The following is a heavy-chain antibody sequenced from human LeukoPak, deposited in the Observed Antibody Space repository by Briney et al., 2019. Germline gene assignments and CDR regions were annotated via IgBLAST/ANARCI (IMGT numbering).Heavy chain of an antibody. J-gene: IGHJ4*02. V-gene: IGHV4-34*01. CDR2: INHSGTT. D-gene: IGHD5-18*01. Sequence: SETLSLTCAVYGGSFNGYYWRWIRHPPGKGLEWIGEINHSGTTNYNPSLKSRVTIALDTSKSQFSLKLSSVTAADTAVYYCAKRVYSYGSDHWGQGTLVTVSS. CDR1: GGSFNGYY. CDR3: AKRVYSYGSDH.